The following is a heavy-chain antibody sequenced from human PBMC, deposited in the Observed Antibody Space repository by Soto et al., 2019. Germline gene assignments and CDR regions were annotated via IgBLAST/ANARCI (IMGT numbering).Heavy chain of an antibody. CDR1: GFTFSNAW. D-gene: IGHD3-16*02. Sequence: EVQLVESGGGLVKPGGSLRLSCAASGFTFSNAWMSWVRQAPGKGLEWVGRIKSKTDGGTTDYAAPVKGRFTISRDDSKNTLYLQMNSLKAEDTAVYYCTTDGAYYDYVWGSYRPRGYWGQGTLVTVSS. V-gene: IGHV3-15*01. CDR2: IKSKTDGGTT. J-gene: IGHJ4*02. CDR3: TTDGAYYDYVWGSYRPRGY.